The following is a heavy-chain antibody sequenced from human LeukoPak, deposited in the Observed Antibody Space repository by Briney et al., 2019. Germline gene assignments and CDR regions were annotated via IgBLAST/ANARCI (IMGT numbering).Heavy chain of an antibody. Sequence: SETLSLTCTVSGYSISSGYYWGWIRQPPGKGLEWIGNIYHSGNTYYNPSLKSRVTISVDTSKNQFSLKLSSVTAADTAVYYCARDSGLRYTPSEFDYWGQGTLATVSS. CDR2: IYHSGNT. D-gene: IGHD2-2*02. V-gene: IGHV4-38-2*02. CDR3: ARDSGLRYTPSEFDY. CDR1: GYSISSGYY. J-gene: IGHJ4*02.